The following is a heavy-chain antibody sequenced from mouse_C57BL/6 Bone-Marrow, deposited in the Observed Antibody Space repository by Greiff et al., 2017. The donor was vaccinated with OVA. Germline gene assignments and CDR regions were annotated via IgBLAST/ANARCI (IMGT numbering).Heavy chain of an antibody. J-gene: IGHJ4*01. CDR2: IYPGDGDT. CDR1: GYAFSSSW. CDR3: ARGGLLYYYAMDY. V-gene: IGHV1-82*01. D-gene: IGHD3-3*01. Sequence: VKLLESGPELVKPGASVKISCKASGYAFSSSWMNWVKQRPGKGLEWIGRIYPGDGDTNYNGKFKGKATLTADKSSSTAYMQLSSLTSEDSAVYFCARGGLLYYYAMDYWGQGTSVTVSS.